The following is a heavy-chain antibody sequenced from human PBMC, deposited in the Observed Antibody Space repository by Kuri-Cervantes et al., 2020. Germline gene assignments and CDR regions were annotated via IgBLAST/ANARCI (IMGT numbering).Heavy chain of an antibody. CDR2: IATTGDT. J-gene: IGHJ6*02. CDR1: GFTFSSYD. D-gene: IGHD3-16*01. V-gene: IGHV3-13*01. CDR3: AKGGGMPWVV. Sequence: GESLKISCAASGFTFSSYDMHWVRQVTGKGLEWVSAIATTGDTYYSGSVKGRFTISRENAKSSMYLQMNSLRAGDTAVYYCAKGGGMPWVVWGQGTTVTVSS.